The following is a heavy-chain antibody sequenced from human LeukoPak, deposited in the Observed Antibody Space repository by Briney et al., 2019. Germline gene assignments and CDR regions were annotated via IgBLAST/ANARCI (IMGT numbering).Heavy chain of an antibody. J-gene: IGHJ6*02. CDR3: ARGITVVRGVIKGGMDV. D-gene: IGHD3-10*01. CDR1: GGTFSTYYA. CDR2: IIPIVGTA. Sequence: SVKVSCKASGGTFSTYYAISWLRQAPGQGLEWMGRIIPIVGTANYAQKFQGRVTITADKSTATVYMELSNLRSGDTAVYYCARGITVVRGVIKGGMDVWGQGTTVTVSS. V-gene: IGHV1-69*04.